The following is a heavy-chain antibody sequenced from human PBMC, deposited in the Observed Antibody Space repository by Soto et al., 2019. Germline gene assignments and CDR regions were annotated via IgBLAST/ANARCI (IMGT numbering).Heavy chain of an antibody. CDR3: AKGKYSSGWYVCDY. J-gene: IGHJ4*02. CDR2: ISYDGSNK. CDR1: GFTFSSYG. V-gene: IGHV3-30*18. D-gene: IGHD6-19*01. Sequence: QVQLVESGGGVVQPGRSLRLSCAASGFTFSSYGMHWVRQAPGKGLEWVAVISYDGSNKYYADSVKGRFTISRDNSKNTLYLQMNSLRAEDTAVYYCAKGKYSSGWYVCDYWGQGTLVTVSS.